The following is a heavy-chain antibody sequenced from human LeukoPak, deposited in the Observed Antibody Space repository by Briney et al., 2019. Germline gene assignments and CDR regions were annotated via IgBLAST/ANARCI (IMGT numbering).Heavy chain of an antibody. CDR3: AKLSLSGRSQSADY. CDR1: GFTVSSNY. CDR2: IYGGGNI. D-gene: IGHD3-10*01. Sequence: PGGSLRLSCAASGFTVSSNYMNWVRQAPGKGLEWVSVIYGGGNIYYADSVKGRFTISRDNSKNTLYLQMNSLRAEDTAVYYCAKLSLSGRSQSADYWGQGTLVTVSS. V-gene: IGHV3-53*01. J-gene: IGHJ4*02.